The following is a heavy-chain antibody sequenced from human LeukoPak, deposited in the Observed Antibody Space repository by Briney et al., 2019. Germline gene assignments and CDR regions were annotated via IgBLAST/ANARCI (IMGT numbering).Heavy chain of an antibody. Sequence: GGSLRLSCAASGFTFSNAWMSWVRQAPGKGLEWVGRIKSKTDGGTTDYAAPVKGRFTISRDDSKNTLYLQMNSLKTEDTAVYYCTTEGSITLGGVIVHDAFDIWGQGTMVTVSS. V-gene: IGHV3-15*01. CDR2: IKSKTDGGTT. CDR3: TTEGSITLGGVIVHDAFDI. CDR1: GFTFSNAW. J-gene: IGHJ3*02. D-gene: IGHD3-16*02.